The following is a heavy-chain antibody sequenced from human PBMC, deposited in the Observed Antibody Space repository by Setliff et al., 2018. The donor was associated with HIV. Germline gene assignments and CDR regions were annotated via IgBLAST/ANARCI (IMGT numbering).Heavy chain of an antibody. D-gene: IGHD4-17*01. CDR2: IYYSGST. Sequence: SETLSLTCTVSGGSISSSSYYWGWIRQPPGKGLEWIGSIYYSGSTYYNPSLKSRVTISVDTSKNQFSLKLSSVTAADTAVYYCARVQMAYAAFDVWGQGTMVTVS. CDR3: ARVQMAYAAFDV. J-gene: IGHJ3*01. V-gene: IGHV4-39*07. CDR1: GGSISSSSYY.